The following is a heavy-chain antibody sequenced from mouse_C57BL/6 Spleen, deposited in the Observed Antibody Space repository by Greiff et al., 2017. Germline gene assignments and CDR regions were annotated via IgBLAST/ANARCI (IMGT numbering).Heavy chain of an antibody. CDR2: IFPGDGDT. J-gene: IGHJ2*01. D-gene: IGHD2-3*01. Sequence: QVQLKESGPELVKPGASVKISCKASGYAFSSSWMNWVKQRPGKGLEWLGRIFPGDGDTNYNGKFKGKATLTADKSSSTAYMQLSSLTSEDSAVYFCARSYDGYYPDYWGQGTTLTVSS. V-gene: IGHV1-82*01. CDR3: ARSYDGYYPDY. CDR1: GYAFSSSW.